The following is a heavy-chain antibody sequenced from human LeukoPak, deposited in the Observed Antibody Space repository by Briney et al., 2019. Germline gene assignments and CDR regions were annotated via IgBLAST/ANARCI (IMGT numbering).Heavy chain of an antibody. CDR3: ARARSCSSTSCPSPYYYYYMDL. V-gene: IGHV5-51*01. D-gene: IGHD2-2*01. CDR1: GYIFTNYW. J-gene: IGHJ6*03. Sequence: GESLQISCQGSGYIFTNYWIGWVRQLPGKGLEWMGIIYPGDSDTRYSPSFQGQVTISADKSISTAYLQWSSLKASDTAMYYCARARSCSSTSCPSPYYYYYMDLWGKGTTVTVSS. CDR2: IYPGDSDT.